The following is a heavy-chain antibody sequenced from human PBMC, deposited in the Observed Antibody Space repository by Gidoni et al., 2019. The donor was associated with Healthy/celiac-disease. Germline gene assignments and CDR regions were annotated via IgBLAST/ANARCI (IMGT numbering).Heavy chain of an antibody. CDR3: ARGPDIVVVPAARDYDFWSGYYAYFDY. V-gene: IGHV1-69*09. D-gene: IGHD3-3*01. CDR1: GGTSSSYA. CDR2: ILPILGIA. Sequence: QSQLVQSGAEVKKPGSSVKVSCKASGGTSSSYATGWARSAPRQGLEWMGRILPILGIANYAQKVQGRVTITADKSTSTAYMELSSLRSEDTAVYYCARGPDIVVVPAARDYDFWSGYYAYFDYWGQGTLVTVSS. J-gene: IGHJ4*02.